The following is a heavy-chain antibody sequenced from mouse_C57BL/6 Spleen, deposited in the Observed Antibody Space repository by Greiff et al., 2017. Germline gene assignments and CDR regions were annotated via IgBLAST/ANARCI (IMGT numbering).Heavy chain of an antibody. J-gene: IGHJ1*03. D-gene: IGHD1-1*01. CDR2: INPSSGYT. V-gene: IGHV1-4*01. Sequence: VQLQQSGAELARPGASVKMSCKASGYTFTSYTMHWVKQRPGQGLEWIGYINPSSGYTKYNQKFKDKATLTADKSSSTAYMLLSSLTSEDSAVYYCAISTTVEGYFDVWGTGTTVTVSS. CDR1: GYTFTSYT. CDR3: AISTTVEGYFDV.